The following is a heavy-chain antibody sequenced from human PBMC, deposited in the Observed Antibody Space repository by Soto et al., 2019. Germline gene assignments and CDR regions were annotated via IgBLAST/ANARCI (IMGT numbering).Heavy chain of an antibody. V-gene: IGHV1-58*01. J-gene: IGHJ4*02. D-gene: IGHD6-19*01. CDR3: ARAVAVPADFDY. CDR2: IVVGSGST. CDR1: GFTFTSST. Sequence: SVKVSCKASGFTFTSSTVQWVRQARGQRLEWVGWIVVGSGSTNYAQKFQERVTITRDMSTSTAYMELSSLRSEGTAVYYCARAVAVPADFDYWGQGTLVTVS.